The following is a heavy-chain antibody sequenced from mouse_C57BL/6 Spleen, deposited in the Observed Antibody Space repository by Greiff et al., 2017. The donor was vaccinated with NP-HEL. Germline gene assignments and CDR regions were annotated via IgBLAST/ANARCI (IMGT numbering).Heavy chain of an antibody. CDR1: GFTFSSYA. CDR3: AREGRVYGNYLDY. CDR2: ISDGGSYT. Sequence: EVQVVESGGGLVKPGGSLKLSCAASGFTFSSYAMSWVRQTPEKRLEWVATISDGGSYTYYPDNVKGRFTISRDNAKNNLYLQMSHLKSEDTAMYYCAREGRVYGNYLDYWGQGTTPTVSS. V-gene: IGHV5-4*01. D-gene: IGHD2-1*01. J-gene: IGHJ2*01.